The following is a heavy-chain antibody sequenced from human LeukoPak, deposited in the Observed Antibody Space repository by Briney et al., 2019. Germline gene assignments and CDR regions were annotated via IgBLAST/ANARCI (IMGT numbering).Heavy chain of an antibody. CDR1: GFTFSSHA. CDR3: ARPPYSSSGSFDY. CDR2: ISGNGAGT. V-gene: IGHV3-23*02. Sequence: GGSLRLSCTPSGFTFSSHAMSWVRQAPGKGLEWVSGISGNGAGTYYGDSVKGRFTISRDNSKNSLYLQMNSLRAEDTAVYYCARPPYSSSGSFDYWGQGTLVTVSS. J-gene: IGHJ4*02. D-gene: IGHD6-13*01.